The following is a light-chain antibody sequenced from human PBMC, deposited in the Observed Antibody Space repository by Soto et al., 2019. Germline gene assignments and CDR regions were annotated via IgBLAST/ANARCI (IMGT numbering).Light chain of an antibody. Sequence: QSVLTQPPSASGTPGQRATISCSGSSSNIGSNTVNWYQQFPGTAPKLLIYSDTQRPSGVPDRFSGSKSGTSASLAIGGLQSEDEADYYCAAWDDSLNGLLFGTGTKVTVL. CDR1: SSNIGSNT. CDR2: SDT. CDR3: AAWDDSLNGLL. J-gene: IGLJ1*01. V-gene: IGLV1-44*01.